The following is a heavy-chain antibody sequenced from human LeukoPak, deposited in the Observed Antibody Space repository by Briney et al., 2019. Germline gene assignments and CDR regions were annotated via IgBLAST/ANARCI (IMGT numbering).Heavy chain of an antibody. CDR1: GDSINGSRHY. J-gene: IGHJ4*02. V-gene: IGHV4-39*01. CDR3: ARRRWLQEIDY. Sequence: PSETLSLTCSVSGDSINGSRHYWDWIRQPPGKGLEWIGNFYYRGNTYYNPSLKSRVTISVDPSKNQFSLKLTSVTAADTAVYYCARRRWLQEIDYWGQGTLVTVSS. D-gene: IGHD5-24*01. CDR2: FYYRGNT.